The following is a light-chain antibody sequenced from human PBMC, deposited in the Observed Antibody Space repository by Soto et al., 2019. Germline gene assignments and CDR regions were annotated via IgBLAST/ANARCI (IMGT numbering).Light chain of an antibody. CDR3: CSYAGKTTPVV. CDR2: EAT. J-gene: IGLJ2*01. CDR1: SSDVGTYNL. Sequence: QSALTQPASVSGSPGQSITISCTGTSSDVGTYNLVSWYQQHPGEVPKLVIYEATRRPSGVSNRFSASKSGSTASLTISGLQPEDEADYYCCSYAGKTTPVVFGGGTKLTVL. V-gene: IGLV2-23*01.